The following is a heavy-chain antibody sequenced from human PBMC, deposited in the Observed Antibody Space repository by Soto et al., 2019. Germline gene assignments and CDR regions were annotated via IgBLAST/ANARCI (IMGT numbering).Heavy chain of an antibody. CDR1: GFTFKSYG. J-gene: IGHJ2*01. Sequence: QVQLVESGGGVVQPGRSQRLSCAASGFTFKSYGMHWVRQTPGKGLEWVGLVWFDGTKKYYADYVKGRFTISRDNSKITVSLQMNSLRAEDTAVYYCTRDQGFYGDYVRGWSFNLWGRGTLVTVSS. CDR2: VWFDGTKK. D-gene: IGHD4-17*01. CDR3: TRDQGFYGDYVRGWSFNL. V-gene: IGHV3-33*01.